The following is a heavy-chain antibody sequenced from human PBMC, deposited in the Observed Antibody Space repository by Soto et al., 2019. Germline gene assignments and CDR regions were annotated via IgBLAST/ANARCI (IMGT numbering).Heavy chain of an antibody. J-gene: IGHJ6*02. CDR1: GDSTSNYY. V-gene: IGHV4-59*01. Sequence: PSETLSLTCIISGDSTSNYYWSWIRQSPGKGLEWIGYISYSGNTNYNPSLKSRVTISVDTSKNQFSLKLSSVTAADTAVYYCARERYYGMDVWGQGTTVTVS. CDR3: ARERYYGMDV. CDR2: ISYSGNT.